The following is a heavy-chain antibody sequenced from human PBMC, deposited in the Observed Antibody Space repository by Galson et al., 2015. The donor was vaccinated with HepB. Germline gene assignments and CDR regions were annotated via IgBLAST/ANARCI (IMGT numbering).Heavy chain of an antibody. CDR3: ARDMRDWGIFGLAVKGVGNYYGMDV. V-gene: IGHV3-11*05. J-gene: IGHJ6*02. CDR2: ATSSSSYR. Sequence: LRLSCAASGFTFSDYYMSWIRQAPGKGLEWISYATSSSSYRSYADSVKGRFTISRDNAKNALYLQMNSLRAKDTAVYYCARDMRDWGIFGLAVKGVGNYYGMDVWGQGTLVTVSS. CDR1: GFTFSDYY. D-gene: IGHD3/OR15-3a*01.